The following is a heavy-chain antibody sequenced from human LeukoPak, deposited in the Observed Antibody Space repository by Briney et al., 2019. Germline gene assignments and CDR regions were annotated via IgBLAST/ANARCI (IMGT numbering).Heavy chain of an antibody. D-gene: IGHD3-3*01. J-gene: IGHJ3*02. CDR2: IYYSGST. CDR3: ARAGYDFWSGYYYPADAFDI. Sequence: SETLSLTCTVSGGSISSYYWSWIRQPPGKGLEWIGYIYYSGSTNYNPSLKSRVTISVDTSKNQFSLKLSSVTAADTAVYYCARAGYDFWSGYYYPADAFDIWGQGTMVTVSS. V-gene: IGHV4-59*01. CDR1: GGSISSYY.